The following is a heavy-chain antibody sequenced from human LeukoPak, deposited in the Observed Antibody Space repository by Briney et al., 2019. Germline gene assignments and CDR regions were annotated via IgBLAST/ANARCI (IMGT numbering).Heavy chain of an antibody. CDR1: GFTFSSYA. J-gene: IGHJ4*02. CDR3: ARVKSGSRKYYFDY. Sequence: GGSLRLSCAASGFTFSSYAMHWVRQAPGKGLEWVAVISYDGSNKYYADSVKGRFTISRDNSKNTLYLQMNSLRAEDTAVYYRARVKSGSRKYYFDYWGQGTLVTVSS. D-gene: IGHD1-26*01. CDR2: ISYDGSNK. V-gene: IGHV3-30-3*01.